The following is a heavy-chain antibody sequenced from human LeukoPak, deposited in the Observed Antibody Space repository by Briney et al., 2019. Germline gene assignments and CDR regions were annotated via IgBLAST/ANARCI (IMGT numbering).Heavy chain of an antibody. CDR3: ARPGVVTPYYYMDV. V-gene: IGHV4-34*01. CDR1: GGSFSGYY. Sequence: SETLSLTCAVYGGSFSGYYWSWIRQPPGKGLEWIGEINHSGSTNYNPSLKSRVTISVDTSKNQFSLKLSSVTAADTAVYYCARPGVVTPYYYMDVWGKGTTVTVSS. D-gene: IGHD3-3*01. J-gene: IGHJ6*03. CDR2: INHSGST.